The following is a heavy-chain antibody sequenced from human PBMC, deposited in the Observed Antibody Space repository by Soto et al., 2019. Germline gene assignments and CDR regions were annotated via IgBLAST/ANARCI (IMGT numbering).Heavy chain of an antibody. J-gene: IGHJ6*02. CDR1: GYTFTSYY. D-gene: IGHD2-2*01. CDR2: INPSAGST. V-gene: IGHV1-46*01. Sequence: QVQLVQSGAEVKKPGASVKVSCKASGYTFTSYYMHWVRQAPGQGLEWMGIINPSAGSTSYAQKCQGRVTMTRDTSTSTVYMELSSLRSEDTPVYYCARQDCSSTSCYGAPPYYYYYGMDVWGQGTTVTVSS. CDR3: ARQDCSSTSCYGAPPYYYYYGMDV.